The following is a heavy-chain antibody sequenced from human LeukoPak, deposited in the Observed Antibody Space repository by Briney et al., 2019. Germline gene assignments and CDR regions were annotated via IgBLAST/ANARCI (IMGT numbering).Heavy chain of an antibody. V-gene: IGHV3-15*01. CDR3: TTFSDCTSSICYTNY. J-gene: IGHJ4*02. D-gene: IGHD2-2*02. CDR2: IKSEAHGGTT. CDR1: GLTFSNVW. Sequence: GGSLRLSCVVSGLTFSNVWMSWVRQAPGKGLEWVGRIKSEAHGGTTDYAAPVYGRFTVSRDDSENTLYLQMNSLQTEDTAVYYCTTFSDCTSSICYTNYWGQGTLVTVSS.